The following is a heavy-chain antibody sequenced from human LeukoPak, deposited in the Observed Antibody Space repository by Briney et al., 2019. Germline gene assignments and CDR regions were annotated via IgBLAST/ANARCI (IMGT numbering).Heavy chain of an antibody. CDR1: GGSISSGGYY. CDR2: IYYSGST. Sequence: SQTLSLTCTVSGGSISSGGYYWSWIRQHPGKGLEWIGYIYYSGSTYYNPSLKSRVTISVDTSKNQFSLKLSSVTAADTAVYYCARIEKDYVWGSYHLSAEEYWGQGTLVTVSS. D-gene: IGHD3-16*02. CDR3: ARIEKDYVWGSYHLSAEEY. V-gene: IGHV4-31*03. J-gene: IGHJ4*02.